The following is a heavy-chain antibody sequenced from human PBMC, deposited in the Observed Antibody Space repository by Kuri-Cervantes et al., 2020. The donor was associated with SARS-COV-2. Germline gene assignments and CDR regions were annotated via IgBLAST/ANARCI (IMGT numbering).Heavy chain of an antibody. CDR2: IKQDGSEK. CDR1: GFTFSSYW. CDR3: ARELSPGGSHLDY. V-gene: IGHV3-7*01. D-gene: IGHD3-16*01. Sequence: GGSLRLSCAASGFTFSSYWMSWVRQAPGKGLEWVANIKQDGSEKYYVDSVKGRFTISRDNAKNSLYLQMDSLTPEDTALYYCARELSPGGSHLDYWGQGTLVTVSS. J-gene: IGHJ4*02.